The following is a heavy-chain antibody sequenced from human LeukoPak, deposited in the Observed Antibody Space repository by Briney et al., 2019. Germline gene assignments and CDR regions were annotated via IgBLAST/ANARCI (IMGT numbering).Heavy chain of an antibody. CDR3: ATFLKVVAATPAADAFDI. Sequence: GASVKVSCKVSGYTLTDLSMHWVRQAPGKGLEWMGGFDPEDGETIYAQKFQGRVTMTEDTSTDTAYMELSSLRSEDTAVYYCATFLKVVAATPAADAFDIWGQGTMVTVSS. J-gene: IGHJ3*02. CDR1: GYTLTDLS. V-gene: IGHV1-24*01. D-gene: IGHD2-15*01. CDR2: FDPEDGET.